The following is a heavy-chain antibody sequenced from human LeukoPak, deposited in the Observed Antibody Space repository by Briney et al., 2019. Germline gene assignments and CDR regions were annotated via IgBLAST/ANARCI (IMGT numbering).Heavy chain of an antibody. CDR2: INPNIGGT. CDR1: GYTFTDYY. V-gene: IGHV1-2*02. J-gene: IGHJ4*02. Sequence: ASVKVSCRASGYTFTDYYMHWVRQPHGPGLEWMGLINPNIGGTNYAQKFKGRVTMTRDTSITTAYMALSGLTSDDTAVFYCARGPQLSSGWNFHRVIESWGQGTLVTVSS. CDR3: ARGPQLSSGWNFHRVIES. D-gene: IGHD6-19*01.